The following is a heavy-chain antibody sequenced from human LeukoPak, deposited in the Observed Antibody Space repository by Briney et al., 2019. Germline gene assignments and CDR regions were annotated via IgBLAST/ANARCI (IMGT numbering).Heavy chain of an antibody. CDR3: ARHTRARAYYYDSSGYWVPNWFDP. D-gene: IGHD3-22*01. Sequence: SETLSLTCAVYGGAFSGYYWSWIRQPPGKGLEWIGEINHSGSTNYNPSLKSRVTISMDASKNQFSLKLSSVTAADTGVYYCARHTRARAYYYDSSGYWVPNWFDPWGQGTLVTVSS. V-gene: IGHV4-34*01. CDR1: GGAFSGYY. J-gene: IGHJ5*02. CDR2: INHSGST.